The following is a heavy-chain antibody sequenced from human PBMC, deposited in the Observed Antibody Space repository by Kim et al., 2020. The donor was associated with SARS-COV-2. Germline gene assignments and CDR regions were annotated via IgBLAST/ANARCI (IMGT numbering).Heavy chain of an antibody. CDR1: GFTFSSYA. V-gene: IGHV3-23*01. Sequence: GGSLRLSCAASGFTFSSYAMSWVRQAPGKGLEWVSAISGSGSNTYYADSVKGRFTISRDNSKNTLYLQMNSLRAEDTAVYYCAKGDSYYDILSGYFDYWGQGTLVTVSS. CDR3: AKGDSYYDILSGYFDY. D-gene: IGHD3-9*01. J-gene: IGHJ4*02. CDR2: ISGSGSNT.